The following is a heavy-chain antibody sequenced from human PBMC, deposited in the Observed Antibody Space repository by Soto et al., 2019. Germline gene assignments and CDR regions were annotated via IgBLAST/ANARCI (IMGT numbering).Heavy chain of an antibody. CDR1: GYTFTSYG. D-gene: IGHD3-10*01. Sequence: QVQLVQSGAEVKKPGASVKVSCKASGYTFTSYGISWVRQAPGQGLEWMGWITAYNGNTNYAQKPQGRGTMTTDTPTRTAYMELRSLGSDDTAVYYCAGDSGRLTYYYGSGTYYPLDYWGQGSLVTVSS. V-gene: IGHV1-18*01. CDR3: AGDSGRLTYYYGSGTYYPLDY. CDR2: ITAYNGNT. J-gene: IGHJ4*02.